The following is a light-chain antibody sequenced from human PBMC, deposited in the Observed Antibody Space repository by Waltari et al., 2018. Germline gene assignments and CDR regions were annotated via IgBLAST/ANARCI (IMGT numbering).Light chain of an antibody. V-gene: IGKV3-15*01. CDR2: GAS. CDR1: QSVSSN. Sequence: EIVMTQSPVTLSVSPGERATLSCRASQSVSSNLAWYQQKPGQAPRLLIYGASTRATGIPAWFSGSGSGTEFTLTISSLQSEDFAVYYCQQYNKWPPFTFGPGTKVEI. CDR3: QQYNKWPPFT. J-gene: IGKJ3*01.